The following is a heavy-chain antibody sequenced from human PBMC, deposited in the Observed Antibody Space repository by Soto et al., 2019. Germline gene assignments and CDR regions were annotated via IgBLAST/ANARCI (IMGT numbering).Heavy chain of an antibody. J-gene: IGHJ4*02. CDR2: ISNNGDTA. V-gene: IGHV3-23*01. CDR1: GFTFSCDA. D-gene: IGHD3-16*02. Sequence: GXSLRLSGATAGFTFSCDAIVWVVQAAEKGLEWVASISNNGDTAYYADSVKGRFTISRGNSENTLYLQMNGLRADATALYFCAKSRVFIGAIVTLLDSWGQGTQVTVSS. CDR3: AKSRVFIGAIVTLLDS.